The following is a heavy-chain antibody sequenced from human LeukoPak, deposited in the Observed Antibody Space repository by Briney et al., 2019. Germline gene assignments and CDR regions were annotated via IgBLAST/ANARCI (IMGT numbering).Heavy chain of an antibody. V-gene: IGHV1-18*01. J-gene: IGHJ6*02. CDR2: ISAYNGNT. CDR3: ARDRKRYYDSSGYYYGNGYYYYGMDV. CDR1: GYTFTSYG. Sequence: ASVKVSCKASGYTFTSYGISWVRQAPGQGLEWMGWISAYNGNTNYAQKLQGRVTMTTDTSTSTAYMELRSLRSDDTAVYYCARDRKRYYDSSGYYYGNGYYYYGMDVWGQGTTVTVSS. D-gene: IGHD3-22*01.